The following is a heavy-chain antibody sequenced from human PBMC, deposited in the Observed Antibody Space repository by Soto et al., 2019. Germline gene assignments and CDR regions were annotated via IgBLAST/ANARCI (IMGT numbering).Heavy chain of an antibody. Sequence: EMQLVESGGGLVQPGGSLRLSCAASGLSFSNYGVHWVRQAPGKGLEWVSRINTDGNYTSNADPVKGRFTISRDNDKNTLDLNMISLSVEDTAGYFCAGFGYCWKGWEGGPGTLVTVSS. CDR1: GLSFSNYG. CDR2: INTDGNYT. D-gene: IGHD1-20*01. V-gene: IGHV3-74*02. J-gene: IGHJ1*01. CDR3: AGFGYCWKGWE.